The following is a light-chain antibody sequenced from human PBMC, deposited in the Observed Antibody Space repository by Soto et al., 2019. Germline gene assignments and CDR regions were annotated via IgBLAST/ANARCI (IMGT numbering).Light chain of an antibody. CDR2: EVF. CDR1: NSDVGGYNY. CDR3: SSYTTTNTLYV. J-gene: IGLJ1*01. Sequence: QSALTQPASVSGSPGQSITIPCTGPNSDVGGYNYVSWYQHHPGKAPKLMIYEVFNRPSGVSSRFSGSKSGSTASLTISGLQAEDEADYYCSSYTTTNTLYVFGTGTKLTVL. V-gene: IGLV2-14*01.